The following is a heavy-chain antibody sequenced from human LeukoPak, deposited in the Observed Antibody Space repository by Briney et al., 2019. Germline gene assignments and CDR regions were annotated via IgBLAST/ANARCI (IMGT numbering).Heavy chain of an antibody. D-gene: IGHD1-26*01. Sequence: ASVNVSFTASGYTFTSYDINWVRQAPGQGLEWMGWMNPNSGNTGYAQKFQGRVTMTRSTSINTAYMELNSLTSEDTAVYYCARSSVGARRRIDYWGQGTLVTVSS. CDR3: ARSSVGARRRIDY. CDR2: MNPNSGNT. J-gene: IGHJ4*02. V-gene: IGHV1-8*01. CDR1: GYTFTSYD.